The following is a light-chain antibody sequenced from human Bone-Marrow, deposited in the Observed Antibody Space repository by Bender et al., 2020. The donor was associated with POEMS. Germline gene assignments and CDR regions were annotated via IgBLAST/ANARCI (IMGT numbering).Light chain of an antibody. CDR3: YSTDSSGNQRV. V-gene: IGLV3-10*01. CDR1: ALPKKY. CDR2: DDS. J-gene: IGLJ2*01. Sequence: SYELTQPPSVSVSPGQTARITCSGDALPKKYASWYQQKSGQAPVLVIYDDSKRPSGIPERFFATSSGTVATLTFSGAQVEDEGDYYCYSTDSSGNQRVFGGGTKLTVL.